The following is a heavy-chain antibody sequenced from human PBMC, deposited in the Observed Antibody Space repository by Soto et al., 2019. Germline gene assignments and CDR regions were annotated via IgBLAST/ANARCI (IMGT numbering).Heavy chain of an antibody. CDR2: IGTAGDT. J-gene: IGHJ6*03. CDR3: ARGPPCSGGTCEFYYYYYMDV. D-gene: IGHD2-15*01. V-gene: IGHV3-13*01. Sequence: GGSLGLSCAASGFTFSSYDMHWVRQATGKGLEWVSAIGTAGDTYYPGSVKGRFTISRENAKNSLYLQMNSLRAGDTAVYYCARGPPCSGGTCEFYYYYYMDVWGKGTTVTVSS. CDR1: GFTFSSYD.